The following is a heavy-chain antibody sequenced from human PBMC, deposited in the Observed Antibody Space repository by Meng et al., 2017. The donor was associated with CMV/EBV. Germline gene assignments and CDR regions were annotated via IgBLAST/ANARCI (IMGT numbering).Heavy chain of an antibody. CDR3: ARSEQLLVYLY. CDR2: IYYSGNT. J-gene: IGHJ4*02. V-gene: IGHV4-59*01. CDR1: GGSISNYY. D-gene: IGHD6-13*01. Sequence: GSLRLSCTVSGGSISNYYWSWIRQPPGKGLEWIGYIYYSGNTDYNPSLKSRVTISLDMSKNQFSLKLSSVTAADTAIYYCARSEQLLVYLYWGQGTLVTVSS.